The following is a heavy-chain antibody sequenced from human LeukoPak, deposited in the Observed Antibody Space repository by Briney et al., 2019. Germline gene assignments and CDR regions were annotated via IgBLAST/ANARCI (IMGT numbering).Heavy chain of an antibody. Sequence: GESLKISCKGSGYSFTTYWIAWVRQMPGKGLEWMGIILPGDSKTRYSPSFQGQVTISADKSITTAYLQWSSLKASDTAMYFCARHTNLQSHAYFDYWGQGTLVTVSS. CDR3: ARHTNLQSHAYFDY. CDR1: GYSFTTYW. J-gene: IGHJ4*02. CDR2: ILPGDSKT. D-gene: IGHD3-3*01. V-gene: IGHV5-51*01.